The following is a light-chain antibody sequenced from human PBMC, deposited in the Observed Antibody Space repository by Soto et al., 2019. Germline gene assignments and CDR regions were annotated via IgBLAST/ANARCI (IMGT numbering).Light chain of an antibody. CDR1: SSDIDGYNY. J-gene: IGLJ2*01. V-gene: IGLV2-14*01. CDR3: SSYASSTVV. Sequence: QSALTQPASVSGSPGQSITIACTGSSSDIDGYNYVSWYQQHPGKAPKLMIYEVSNRPSGVSNRFSGSKSGNTASLTISGLQAEDEAAYYCSSYASSTVVFGGGTKVTVL. CDR2: EVS.